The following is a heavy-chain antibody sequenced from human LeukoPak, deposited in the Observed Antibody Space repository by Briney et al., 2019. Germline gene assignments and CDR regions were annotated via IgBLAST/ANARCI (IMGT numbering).Heavy chain of an antibody. J-gene: IGHJ4*02. V-gene: IGHV4-39*07. CDR3: TREDRPFCPFAY. CDR2: IYHSGST. Sequence: SETLSLTCTVSGGSVSNGSYYWGWIRQPPGKGLEWIGSIYHSGSTYYNPSLKSRVAMSLDRANNQFSLSLTSVTAADTAVYYCTREDRPFCPFAYWGQGVLVTVSS. CDR1: GGSVSNGSYY. D-gene: IGHD3-22*01.